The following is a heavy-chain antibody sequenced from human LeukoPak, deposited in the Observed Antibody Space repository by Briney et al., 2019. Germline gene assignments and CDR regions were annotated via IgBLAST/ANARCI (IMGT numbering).Heavy chain of an antibody. D-gene: IGHD5-24*01. CDR1: GYTFTGYY. V-gene: IGHV1-2*06. CDR2: INPNSGGT. J-gene: IGHJ4*02. CDR3: AIVSPKDGHNYFGY. Sequence: ASVKVSCKASGYTFTGYYMHWVRQAPGQGLEWMGRINPNSGGTNYAQKFQGRVTMTRDTSISTAYMELSRLRSDDTAVYYCAIVSPKDGHNYFGYWGQGTLVTVSS.